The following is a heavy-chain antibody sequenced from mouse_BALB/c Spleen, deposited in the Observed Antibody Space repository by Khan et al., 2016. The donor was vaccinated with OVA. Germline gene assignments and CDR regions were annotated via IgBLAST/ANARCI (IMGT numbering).Heavy chain of an antibody. Sequence: EVQLQESGPGLVKPSQSLSLTCTVTGYSITSGYGWNWIRQFPGNKLEWMGYISYSGSTNYNPSLKSRISITRNTSKNQFFLQLNSVTTEDTATXYCATTARIKYWGQGTTLTVSS. D-gene: IGHD1-2*01. J-gene: IGHJ2*01. CDR3: ATTARIKY. V-gene: IGHV3-2*02. CDR2: ISYSGST. CDR1: GYSITSGYG.